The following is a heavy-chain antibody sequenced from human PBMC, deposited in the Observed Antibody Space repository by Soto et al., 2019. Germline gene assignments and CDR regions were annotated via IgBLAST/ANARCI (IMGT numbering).Heavy chain of an antibody. J-gene: IGHJ4*02. D-gene: IGHD6-13*01. CDR1: GGSIMHYH. CDR3: ARDSSSWPYYFDS. CDR2: VYYSGGT. V-gene: IGHV4-59*01. Sequence: PSETLSLTCTVSGGSIMHYHWSWIRQPPGKGLEWIGYVYYSGGTNYNPSFRSRASLSVDMSKNQFSLKLTSVTAADTALYFCARDSSSWPYYFDSWGQGALVTVSS.